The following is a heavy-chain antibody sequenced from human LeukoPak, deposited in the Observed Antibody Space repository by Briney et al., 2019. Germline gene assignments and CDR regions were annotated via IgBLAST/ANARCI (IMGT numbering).Heavy chain of an antibody. V-gene: IGHV3-30-3*01. CDR2: ISYDGNDK. CDR1: GFTFSSYA. J-gene: IGHJ4*02. CDR3: ARVGSGSSRDY. Sequence: GGSLRLSCAASGFTFSSYAMHWVRQAPGKGLEWVAVISYDGNDKYHADSVKGRFTISRDNSKNAVYLQMSSPRAEDTAVYYCARVGSGSSRDYWGQGTLVTVSS. D-gene: IGHD1-26*01.